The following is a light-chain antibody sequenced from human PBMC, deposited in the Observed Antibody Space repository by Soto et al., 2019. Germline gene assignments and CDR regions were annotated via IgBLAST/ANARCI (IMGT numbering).Light chain of an antibody. V-gene: IGLV1-44*01. J-gene: IGLJ2*01. Sequence: QLLLTQLPSASGTPGQRFTISCSGSSSNIGSNTVNWYQQLPGTAPKLLIYSNNQRPSGVPDRFSGSKSGTSASLAISGLQSEDEADYYCAAWDDSLNGPVFGGGTKLTVL. CDR3: AAWDDSLNGPV. CDR2: SNN. CDR1: SSNIGSNT.